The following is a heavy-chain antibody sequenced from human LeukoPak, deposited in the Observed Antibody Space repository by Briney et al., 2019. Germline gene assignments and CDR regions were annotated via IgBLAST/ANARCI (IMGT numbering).Heavy chain of an antibody. J-gene: IGHJ5*02. D-gene: IGHD5-18*01. V-gene: IGHV3-23*01. CDR3: AKDPEQLEAPYNWFDP. CDR2: IGGSGGSS. CDR1: GFTFNNYA. Sequence: GGSLRLSCAASGFTFNNYAMTWVRQAPGKGLEWVSGIGGSGGSSYYADSVKGRFTISRDNSKNTLYLQMNSLRAEDTAVYYCAKDPEQLEAPYNWFDPWGQGTLVTVSS.